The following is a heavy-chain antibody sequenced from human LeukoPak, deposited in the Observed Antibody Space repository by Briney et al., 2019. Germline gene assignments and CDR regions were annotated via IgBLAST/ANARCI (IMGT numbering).Heavy chain of an antibody. CDR3: ARGARMVRDKYYFDY. CDR1: GGSISSYY. CDR2: IYTSGST. Sequence: SETLSLTCTVSGGSISSYYWSWIRQPPGKGLEWIGYIYTSGSTYYNPSLKSRVTISVDTSKNQFSLKLSSVTAADTAVYYCARGARMVRDKYYFDYWGQGTLVTVSS. J-gene: IGHJ4*02. D-gene: IGHD3-10*01. V-gene: IGHV4-4*09.